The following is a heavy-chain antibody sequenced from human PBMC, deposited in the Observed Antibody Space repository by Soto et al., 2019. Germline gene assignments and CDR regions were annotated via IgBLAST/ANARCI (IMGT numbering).Heavy chain of an antibody. D-gene: IGHD3-9*01. Sequence: QITLKESGPTLVKPTQTLTLTCTFSGFSLSTSGVGVGWIREPPGKALEWLALIYWDDDKRYSPSLKSRVTITNDTSKNQVVLTMTNIDPMDTATYCCAHMGRYYDILTGYSGTIDYWGQGTVVPVSS. CDR1: GFSLSTSGVG. CDR2: IYWDDDK. CDR3: AHMGRYYDILTGYSGTIDY. V-gene: IGHV2-5*02. J-gene: IGHJ4*02.